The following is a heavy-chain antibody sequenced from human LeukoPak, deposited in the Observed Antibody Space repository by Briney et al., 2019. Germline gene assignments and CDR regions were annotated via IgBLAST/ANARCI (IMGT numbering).Heavy chain of an antibody. J-gene: IGHJ5*02. CDR1: GFTFSSYS. Sequence: GGSLRLSCAASGFTFSSYSMNWVRQAPGKGLEWVSYISSSSSTIYYADSVKGRFTISRDNAKNSLYLQMNSLRAEDTAVYYCAKDRKGFYGSGTWGQGTLVTVSS. D-gene: IGHD3-10*01. CDR2: ISSSSSTI. CDR3: AKDRKGFYGSGT. V-gene: IGHV3-48*01.